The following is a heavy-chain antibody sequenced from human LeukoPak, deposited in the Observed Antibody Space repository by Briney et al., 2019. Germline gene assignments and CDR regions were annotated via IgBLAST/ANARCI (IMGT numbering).Heavy chain of an antibody. CDR2: IKQEGSEK. D-gene: IGHD5-18*01. CDR3: ARGPVGYSYGPYYFDY. J-gene: IGHJ4*02. Sequence: GGSLRLSCAASGFTFSSYWMSWVRQAPGKGLEWVANIKQEGSEKYYVDSVKGPFTISRDNAKNSLYLQMNSLRAEDTAVYYCARGPVGYSYGPYYFDYWGQGTLVTVSS. CDR1: GFTFSSYW. V-gene: IGHV3-7*01.